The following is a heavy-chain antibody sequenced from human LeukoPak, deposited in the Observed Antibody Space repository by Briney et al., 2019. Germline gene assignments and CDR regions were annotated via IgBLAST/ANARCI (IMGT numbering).Heavy chain of an antibody. J-gene: IGHJ3*02. CDR2: ISGSGGST. CDR3: ARDPYDSGGYAAFDI. V-gene: IGHV3-23*01. D-gene: IGHD3-22*01. CDR1: GFPFSSYA. Sequence: PGGSLRLSCAASGFPFSSYAMSWVREAPGKGLEWVSAISGSGGSTYYADSVKGRFTISRDNARNSLYLQMSSLKAEDTAMYYCARDPYDSGGYAAFDIWGQGTMVTLSS.